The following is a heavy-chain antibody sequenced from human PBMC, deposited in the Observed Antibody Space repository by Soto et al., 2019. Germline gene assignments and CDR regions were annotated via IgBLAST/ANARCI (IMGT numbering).Heavy chain of an antibody. D-gene: IGHD6-13*01. CDR3: AKVGGHSSSWSAPLSDDY. J-gene: IGHJ4*02. Sequence: GGSLRLSCAASGFTFSSYGMHWVRQAPGKGLEWVAVISYDGSNKYYADSVKGRFTISRDNSKNTLYLQMNSLRAEDTAVYYCAKVGGHSSSWSAPLSDDYWGQGTLVTVSS. CDR1: GFTFSSYG. CDR2: ISYDGSNK. V-gene: IGHV3-30*18.